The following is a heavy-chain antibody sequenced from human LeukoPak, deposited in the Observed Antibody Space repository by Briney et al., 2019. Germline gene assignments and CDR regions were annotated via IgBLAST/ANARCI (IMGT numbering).Heavy chain of an antibody. V-gene: IGHV1-3*03. CDR1: GYTFTTYG. J-gene: IGHJ4*02. CDR2: INAGNGNT. CDR3: ARVCGGGDCYDY. D-gene: IGHD2-21*01. Sequence: ASVKVSCKASGYTFTTYGISWVRQAPGQGLEWMGWINAGNGNTKYSQEFQGRVTITRDTSASTAYMELSSLRSEDMAVYYCARVCGGGDCYDYWGQGTLVTVSS.